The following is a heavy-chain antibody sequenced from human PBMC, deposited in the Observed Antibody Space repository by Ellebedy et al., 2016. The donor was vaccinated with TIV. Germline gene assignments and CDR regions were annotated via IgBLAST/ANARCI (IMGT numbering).Heavy chain of an antibody. Sequence: GESLKISCAGSGFNFGDYALSWFRQAPGKGLEWVGFIRRNADGGTAEYAASVKDRFTISRDDSKSIAFLQMNSLKTDDTAIYYCIRGHCSSSTCSPWGQGILVTVSS. V-gene: IGHV3-49*03. CDR1: GFNFGDYA. J-gene: IGHJ5*02. CDR2: IRRNADGGTA. CDR3: IRGHCSSSTCSP. D-gene: IGHD2-2*01.